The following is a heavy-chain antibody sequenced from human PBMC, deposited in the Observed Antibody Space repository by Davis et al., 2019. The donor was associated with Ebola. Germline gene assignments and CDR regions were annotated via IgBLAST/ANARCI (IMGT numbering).Heavy chain of an antibody. CDR1: GYTFTNYG. J-gene: IGHJ4*02. D-gene: IGHD5-24*01. CDR3: ARAQFPMTSDH. V-gene: IGHV1-18*04. CDR2: INPHNGNT. Sequence: ASVKVSCKASGYTFTNYGITWVRQAPGQGLEWMGWINPHNGNTNYAQNVQGRVIMTSDTATTTAYMEVGSLRSDDTAVYYCARAQFPMTSDHWGQGTLVTVSS.